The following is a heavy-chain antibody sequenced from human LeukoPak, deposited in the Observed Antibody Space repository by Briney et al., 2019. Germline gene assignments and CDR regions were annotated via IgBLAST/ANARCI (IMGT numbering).Heavy chain of an antibody. CDR2: TSSGSSWI. CDR1: GFTFSDYS. D-gene: IGHD1-1*01. CDR3: ARDAGGRTQREGWFDP. Sequence: GGSLRLSCAASGFTFSDYSMNWVRQAPGKGLEWVASTSSGSSWIYYADSVRGRFTISRDNAKNLLYLQMNSLRVEDTAIYYCARDAGGRTQREGWFDPWGQGTLVTVSS. J-gene: IGHJ5*02. V-gene: IGHV3-21*06.